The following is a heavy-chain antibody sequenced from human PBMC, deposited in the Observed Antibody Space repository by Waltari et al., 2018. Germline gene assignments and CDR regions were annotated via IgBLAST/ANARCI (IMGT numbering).Heavy chain of an antibody. CDR1: GFTFDDYA. J-gene: IGHJ4*02. D-gene: IGHD2-21*02. CDR3: AKGGVTFFDY. CDR2: IRWNSCSI. Sequence: EVQLVESGGGLVQPGRSLRLSCAASGFTFDDYAMHWVRQAPGSGLAWVSGIRWNSCSIGYADSVRGRFTISRDNAKNSLYLQMSSLRAEDTALYYCAKGGVTFFDYWGQRTLVTVSS. V-gene: IGHV3-9*01.